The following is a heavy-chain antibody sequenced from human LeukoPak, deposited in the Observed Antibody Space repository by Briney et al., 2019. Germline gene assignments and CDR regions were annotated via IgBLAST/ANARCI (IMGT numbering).Heavy chain of an antibody. CDR2: IIPILGIA. CDR1: GGTFSSYA. Sequence: SVKVSCKASGGTFSSYAISWVRQAPGQGLEWMGRIIPILGIANYAQKFQGGVTITADKSTSTAYMELSSLRSEDTAVYYCARGPDMDWFDPWGQGTLVTVSS. J-gene: IGHJ5*02. D-gene: IGHD1-14*01. CDR3: ARGPDMDWFDP. V-gene: IGHV1-69*04.